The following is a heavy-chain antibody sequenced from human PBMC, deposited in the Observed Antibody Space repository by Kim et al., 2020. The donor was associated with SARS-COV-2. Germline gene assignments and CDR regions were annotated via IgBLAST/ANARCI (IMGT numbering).Heavy chain of an antibody. Sequence: GGSLRLSCAASGFTFSNYQMNWVRQAPGKGLQWVSYINSRGTTVYYADSVKGRFTISRDNAKNSLYLQMNNLRAEDTAVYYCAGDLTVTTFWDYGMDVWGQGTTVTVSS. CDR3: AGDLTVTTFWDYGMDV. J-gene: IGHJ6*02. V-gene: IGHV3-48*03. CDR2: INSRGTTV. CDR1: GFTFSNYQ. D-gene: IGHD4-17*01.